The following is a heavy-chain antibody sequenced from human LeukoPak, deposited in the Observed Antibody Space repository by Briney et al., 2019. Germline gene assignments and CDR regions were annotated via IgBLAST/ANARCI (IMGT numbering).Heavy chain of an antibody. J-gene: IGHJ4*02. V-gene: IGHV3-30-3*01. CDR2: ISYDGSNK. Sequence: GGSLRLSCAASGFTFSSYAMHWVRQAPGKGLEWVAVISYDGSNKYYADSVKGRFTISRDNSKNTLYLQMNSLRAEDTAVYYCASGGTGIAAAGTRMDYWGQGTLVTVSS. CDR3: ASGGTGIAAAGTRMDY. CDR1: GFTFSSYA. D-gene: IGHD6-13*01.